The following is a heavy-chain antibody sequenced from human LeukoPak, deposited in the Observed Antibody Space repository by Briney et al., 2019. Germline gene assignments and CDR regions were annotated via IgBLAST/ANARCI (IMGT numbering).Heavy chain of an antibody. CDR1: GFTFSSYA. D-gene: IGHD5-18*01. Sequence: GGSLRLSCAASGFTFSSYAMSWVRQASGKGLYWVSAISGSGGSIYYADSVKGRLTISRDNSKNTLYLQMNSLRAEDTAVYYCAKDSGYSYGQPPHFDYWGQGTLVTVSS. J-gene: IGHJ4*02. V-gene: IGHV3-23*01. CDR2: ISGSGGSI. CDR3: AKDSGYSYGQPPHFDY.